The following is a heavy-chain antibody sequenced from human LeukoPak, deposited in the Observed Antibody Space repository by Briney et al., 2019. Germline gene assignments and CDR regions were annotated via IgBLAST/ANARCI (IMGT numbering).Heavy chain of an antibody. CDR3: ARDHDYYAFDI. CDR1: GGSISSYY. Sequence: SETLSLTCTVSGGSISSYYWSWIRQPPGKGLEWIGYIYYSGSTNYNPSLKSRVTISVDTSKNQFSLQLNSVTPEDTAVYYCARDHDYYAFDIWGQGTMVTVSS. CDR2: IYYSGST. D-gene: IGHD4-11*01. V-gene: IGHV4-59*12. J-gene: IGHJ3*02.